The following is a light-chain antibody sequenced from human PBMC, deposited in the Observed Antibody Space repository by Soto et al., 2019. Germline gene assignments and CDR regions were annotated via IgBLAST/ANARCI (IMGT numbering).Light chain of an antibody. Sequence: QSVLTQPPSVSGAPGQRVTISCTGSSSNLGAGYDAHWYQLLPGTALKLLIYGNRNRPSGVPDRFSGSKSGTSASLAITGLQAEDEADYYCQSYDNSLGVCYVFGTGTKVTVL. CDR1: SSNLGAGYD. J-gene: IGLJ1*01. CDR2: GNR. CDR3: QSYDNSLGVCYV. V-gene: IGLV1-40*01.